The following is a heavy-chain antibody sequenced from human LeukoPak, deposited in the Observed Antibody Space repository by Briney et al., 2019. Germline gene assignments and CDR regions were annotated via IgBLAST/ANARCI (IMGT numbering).Heavy chain of an antibody. CDR2: IKQDGSEK. CDR3: ARETGVTYSSSLDY. J-gene: IGHJ4*02. V-gene: IGHV3-7*01. D-gene: IGHD6-13*01. Sequence: GGSLRLSCAASGFTFSSYWMNWVRQAPGKGLDWVANIKQDGSEKYYVDSVKGRFTISRDNAKNSLYLQMNSLRAEDTAVYYCARETGVTYSSSLDYWGQGTLVTVSS. CDR1: GFTFSSYW.